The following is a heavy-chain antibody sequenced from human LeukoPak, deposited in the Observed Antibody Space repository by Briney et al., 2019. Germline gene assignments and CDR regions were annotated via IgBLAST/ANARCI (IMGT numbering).Heavy chain of an antibody. CDR2: INPNSGGT. CDR3: ARAKVIVPDY. CDR1: GYTFTAYY. J-gene: IGHJ4*02. D-gene: IGHD5-18*01. Sequence: ASVKVSCKASGYTFTAYYMHWIRQAPGQGPEWMGWINPNSGGTNYAQKFQGRVTMTRDTSISTAYMELSSLRSDDTAVYYCARAKVIVPDYWGQGTLVTVSS. V-gene: IGHV1-2*02.